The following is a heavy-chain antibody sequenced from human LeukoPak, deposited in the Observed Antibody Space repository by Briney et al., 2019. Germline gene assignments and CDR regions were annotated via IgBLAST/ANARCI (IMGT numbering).Heavy chain of an antibody. CDR1: EFTFSSYA. CDR2: ISAGGGTT. V-gene: IGHV3-23*01. J-gene: IGHJ6*03. CDR3: AKDSSGWSHIYMDV. D-gene: IGHD6-19*01. Sequence: QSAGSLSLSCAASEFTFSSYAMTWIRQAPGKGLEWISGISAGGGTTYYAASVKGRFPISRDNSKKSVYLQMDSMRAEDTGVYYCAKDSSGWSHIYMDVWGKGTTVTVSS.